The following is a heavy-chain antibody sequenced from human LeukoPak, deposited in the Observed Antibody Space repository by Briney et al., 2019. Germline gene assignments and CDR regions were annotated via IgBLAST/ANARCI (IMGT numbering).Heavy chain of an antibody. CDR1: GYTFSSYA. D-gene: IGHD2-2*01. CDR2: INVGSGNT. Sequence: ASVKVSCKASGYTFSSYAIHWVRQAPGQRLEWMGWINVGSGNTKYSQKFQGRLTIARGSSASTAYMELNSLTSEDTAVYYSAREMFGTSRPSDYWGQGTLVTVSS. J-gene: IGHJ4*02. CDR3: AREMFGTSRPSDY. V-gene: IGHV1-3*01.